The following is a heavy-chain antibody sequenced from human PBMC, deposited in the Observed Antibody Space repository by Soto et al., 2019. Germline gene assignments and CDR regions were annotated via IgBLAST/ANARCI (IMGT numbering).Heavy chain of an antibody. D-gene: IGHD3-22*01. CDR3: AKDSWYYYDSSGYGAFDI. CDR2: ISGNSGST. V-gene: IGHV3-23*01. CDR1: GFSFSTYA. J-gene: IGHJ3*02. Sequence: EVQLLESGGGLVQPGGSLRLSCAASGFSFSTYAMTWVRQAPGKGLEWVSGISGNSGSTYYADSVKGRFTISRDNTKNTLYRQMNSLRAEDTAVYYCAKDSWYYYDSSGYGAFDIWGQGTMVTVSS.